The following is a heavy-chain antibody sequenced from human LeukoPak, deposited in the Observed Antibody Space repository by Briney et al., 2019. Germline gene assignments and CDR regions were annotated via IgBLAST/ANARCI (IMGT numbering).Heavy chain of an antibody. CDR2: ISFSGDII. D-gene: IGHD6-19*01. CDR3: ARGTAVERYNWFDP. J-gene: IGHJ5*02. Sequence: PGGSLRLSCAASGFTFSGYEMNWVRQAPGRGLEWVSYISFSGDIIHYADSVKGRFTVSRENTKNSLYLQMNSLRAEDTAVYYCARGTAVERYNWFDPWGQGTLVTVSS. CDR1: GFTFSGYE. V-gene: IGHV3-48*03.